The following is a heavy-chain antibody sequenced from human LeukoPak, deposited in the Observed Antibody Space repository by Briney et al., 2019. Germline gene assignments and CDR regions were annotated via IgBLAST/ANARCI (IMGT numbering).Heavy chain of an antibody. D-gene: IGHD5/OR15-5a*01. Sequence: SETLSLTCTVSGGTISSYYWSSVRQPPGKGLEWVGYIYYSGSTNYNPSLKSRVTMSVDTSKNQFSLKLNSVTAADTAVYYCVRVYGGYYYYYMDVWGKGTTVTVSS. J-gene: IGHJ6*03. CDR3: VRVYGGYYYYYMDV. CDR1: GGTISSYY. V-gene: IGHV4-59*08. CDR2: IYYSGST.